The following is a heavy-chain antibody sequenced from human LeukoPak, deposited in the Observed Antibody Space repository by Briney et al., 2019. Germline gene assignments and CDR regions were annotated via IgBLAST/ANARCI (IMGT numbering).Heavy chain of an antibody. J-gene: IGHJ5*02. V-gene: IGHV1-18*01. D-gene: IGHD6-13*01. CDR3: ARMWSTATSGWNWFDP. CDR1: GYTFTSYG. CDR2: ISAYNGNT. Sequence: GASVKVSCKASGYTFTSYGISWVRQAPGQGLEWMGWISAYNGNTNYAQKLQGRVTMTTDTSTSTAYMELRSLRSDDTAMYYCARMWSTATSGWNWFDPWGQGTQVTVSS.